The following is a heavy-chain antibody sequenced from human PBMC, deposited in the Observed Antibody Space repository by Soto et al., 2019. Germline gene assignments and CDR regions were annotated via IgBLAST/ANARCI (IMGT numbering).Heavy chain of an antibody. Sequence: PGGSLRLSCAASGFTFSSYSMNWVRQAPGKGLEWVSYISSSSSTIYYADSVKGRFTISRDNAKNSLYLQMNSLRAEDTAVYYCARAPEVMRFVSYYYYMDVWGKGTTVTVSS. V-gene: IGHV3-48*01. D-gene: IGHD3-16*01. CDR3: ARAPEVMRFVSYYYYMDV. CDR1: GFTFSSYS. CDR2: ISSSSSTI. J-gene: IGHJ6*03.